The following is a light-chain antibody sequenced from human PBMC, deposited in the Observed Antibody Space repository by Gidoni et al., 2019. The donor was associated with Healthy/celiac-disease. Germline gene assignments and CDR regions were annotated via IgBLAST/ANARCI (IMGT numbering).Light chain of an antibody. Sequence: QPALTQPAFVSGSPVQSITISCTGTSSDVGGYHYVSWYQQHPGQAPELMIYEFSNRPSGVTNRVSGSKSGNTASLTISGRQAEDEADYYCSSYTTSSTFWVFGGVTKLTVL. J-gene: IGLJ3*02. CDR2: EFS. CDR1: SSDVGGYHY. V-gene: IGLV2-14*01. CDR3: SSYTTSSTFWV.